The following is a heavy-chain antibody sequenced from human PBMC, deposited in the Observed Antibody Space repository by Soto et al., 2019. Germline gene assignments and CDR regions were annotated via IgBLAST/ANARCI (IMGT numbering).Heavy chain of an antibody. CDR3: ARGRGHDWNYRIHYYYYMDV. CDR1: GGSFSGYY. CDR2: INHSGST. D-gene: IGHD1-7*01. V-gene: IGHV4-34*01. J-gene: IGHJ6*03. Sequence: SETLSLTCAVYGGSFSGYYWSLIRQPPGKGLEWIGEINHSGSTNYNPSLKSRVTISVDTSKNQFSLKLSSVTAADTAVYYCARGRGHDWNYRIHYYYYMDVWGKGTTVTVSS.